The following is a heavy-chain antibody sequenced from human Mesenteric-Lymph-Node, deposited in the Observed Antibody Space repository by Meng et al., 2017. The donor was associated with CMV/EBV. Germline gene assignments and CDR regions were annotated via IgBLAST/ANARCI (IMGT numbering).Heavy chain of an antibody. J-gene: IGHJ5*02. CDR2: IYYTGST. CDR1: GGSISSYY. Sequence: SETLSLTCTVSGGSISSYYWSWIRQPPGKGLEWIGYIYYTGSTNYNPSLKSRVTLSVDTSKSQFSLYLSSVTAADTAVYYCARFGTFNWFDPWGQGTLVTVSS. V-gene: IGHV4-59*01. CDR3: ARFGTFNWFDP. D-gene: IGHD2/OR15-2a*01.